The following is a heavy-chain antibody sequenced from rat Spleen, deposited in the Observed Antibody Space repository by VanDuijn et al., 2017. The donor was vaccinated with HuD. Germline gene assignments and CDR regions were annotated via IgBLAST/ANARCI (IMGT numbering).Heavy chain of an antibody. CDR3: ARLPYYYDGSYYYYFDY. Sequence: EVQLVESDGGLVQPGRSLKLSCAASGFTFSNYYMAWVRQAPTKGLEWVASISTGGGNTYYRDSVKGRFTISRDNAKSTLYLQVDSLRSEDTATYYCARLPYYYDGSYYYYFDYWGQGVMVTVSS. CDR1: GFTFSNYY. D-gene: IGHD1-12*02. J-gene: IGHJ2*01. CDR2: ISTGGGNT. V-gene: IGHV5-25*01.